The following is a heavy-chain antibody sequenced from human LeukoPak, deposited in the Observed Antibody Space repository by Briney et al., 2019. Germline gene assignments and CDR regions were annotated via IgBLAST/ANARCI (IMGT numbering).Heavy chain of an antibody. J-gene: IGHJ4*02. CDR3: ARRQGCSNTACPPDY. Sequence: GAPLHTSCKAYGSIFNTYWSGWVRQLAGKVQEWTGSSYGGDTDTRYSPSFQGQVTMSADKSIKTAYLQWSSLKASDTAMYYCARRQGCSNTACPPDYWGQGTLVTVSS. D-gene: IGHD2-2*01. V-gene: IGHV5-51*01. CDR1: GSIFNTYW. CDR2: SYGGDTDT.